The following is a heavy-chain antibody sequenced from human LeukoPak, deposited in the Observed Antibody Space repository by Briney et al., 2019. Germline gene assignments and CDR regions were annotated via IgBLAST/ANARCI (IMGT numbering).Heavy chain of an antibody. CDR2: MNRDGSEK. CDR1: GFTFSDFW. CDR3: ARDGGIIRFGGQDV. J-gene: IGHJ6*02. Sequence: GGSLRLSCAASGFTFSDFWLSWVRQAPGKGLEWVANMNRDGSEKNDVDSMKGRITISRDNAKNSLYLQMNSLRVEDTAVYYCARDGGIIRFGGQDVWGQGTTVTVS. D-gene: IGHD3-16*01. V-gene: IGHV3-7*01.